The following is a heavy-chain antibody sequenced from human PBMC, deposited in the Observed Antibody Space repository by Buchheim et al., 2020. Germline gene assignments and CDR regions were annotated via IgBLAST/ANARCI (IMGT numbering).Heavy chain of an antibody. CDR3: ARSMDIVVVPAATEPYYGMDV. D-gene: IGHD2-2*03. CDR2: IIPIFGTA. Sequence: QVQLVQSGAEVKKPGSSVKVSCKASGGTFSSYAISWVRQAPGQGLEWMGGIIPIFGTANYAQKFQGRVTITAAESTSTAYMELSSLRSEDTAVYYCARSMDIVVVPAATEPYYGMDVWGQGTT. CDR1: GGTFSSYA. V-gene: IGHV1-69*01. J-gene: IGHJ6*02.